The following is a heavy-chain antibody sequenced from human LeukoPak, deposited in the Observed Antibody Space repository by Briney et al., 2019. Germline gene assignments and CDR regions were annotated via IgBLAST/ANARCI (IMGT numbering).Heavy chain of an antibody. V-gene: IGHV4-39*01. CDR3: ARLPYYYDISGYAFDI. D-gene: IGHD3-22*01. CDR2: IFYSVST. Sequence: SETLSLTCTVSGGSISSSSYCWGWIRQPPGKGLEWIGNIFYSVSTYYNPSLKSRVTISVDTSKNQFSLKLSSVTAADTAVYYCARLPYYYDISGYAFDIWGQGTMVTVSS. CDR1: GGSISSSSYC. J-gene: IGHJ3*02.